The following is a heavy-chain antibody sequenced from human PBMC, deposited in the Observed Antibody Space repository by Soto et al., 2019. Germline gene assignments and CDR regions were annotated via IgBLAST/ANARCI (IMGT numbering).Heavy chain of an antibody. CDR1: GGSISSSSYY. Sequence: SETLSLTCTVSGGSISSSSYYWGWIRQPPGKGLEWIGSIYYSGSTYYNPSLKSRVTISVDTSKNQFSLKLSSVTAADTAVYYCARRAVAGYSYFDYWGQGTLVTVSS. CDR2: IYYSGST. CDR3: ARRAVAGYSYFDY. V-gene: IGHV4-39*01. D-gene: IGHD6-19*01. J-gene: IGHJ4*02.